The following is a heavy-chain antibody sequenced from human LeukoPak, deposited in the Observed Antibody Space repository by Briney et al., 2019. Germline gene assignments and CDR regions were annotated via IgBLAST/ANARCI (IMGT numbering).Heavy chain of an antibody. CDR3: TTGIHRYYYDSSGYDAFDI. CDR1: GFNFRNAW. D-gene: IGHD3-22*01. V-gene: IGHV3-15*01. CDR2: IKSKSAGETT. J-gene: IGHJ3*02. Sequence: PGGSLRLSCAVSGFNFRNAWMSWVRQAPGRGLECVGRIKSKSAGETTDYAAPVKGRFTVSRDDSKNTLYLQMNSLKTEDTAVYYCTTGIHRYYYDSSGYDAFDIWGQGTMVTVSS.